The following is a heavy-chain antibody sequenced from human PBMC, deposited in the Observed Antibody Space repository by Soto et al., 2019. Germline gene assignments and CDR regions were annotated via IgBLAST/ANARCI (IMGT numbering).Heavy chain of an antibody. J-gene: IGHJ6*02. CDR3: AKDLGSGKPYYYYAMDV. CDR1: GFTFSSYG. V-gene: IGHV3-30*18. Sequence: PGGSLRLSCAASGFTFSSYGMHWVRQAPGKGLEWVAVISYDGSNKYYADSVKGRFTISRDNSKNTLCLQMNSLRAEDTAVYYCAKDLGSGKPYYYYAMDVWGQGTTVTVSS. D-gene: IGHD3-10*01. CDR2: ISYDGSNK.